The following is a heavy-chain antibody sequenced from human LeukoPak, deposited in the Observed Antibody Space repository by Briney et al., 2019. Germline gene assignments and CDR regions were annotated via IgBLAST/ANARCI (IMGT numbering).Heavy chain of an antibody. CDR3: ASPPNSGSYSWFDP. D-gene: IGHD1-26*01. V-gene: IGHV3-11*01. CDR2: VSSSGSTI. CDR1: GFTFSDYY. Sequence: GGSLRLSCAASGFTFSDYYMSWIRQAPGKGLEWVSYVSSSGSTIYYADSVKGRFTISRDNAKNSLHMQMNSLRAEDTAVYYCASPPNSGSYSWFDPWGQGTLVTVSS. J-gene: IGHJ5*02.